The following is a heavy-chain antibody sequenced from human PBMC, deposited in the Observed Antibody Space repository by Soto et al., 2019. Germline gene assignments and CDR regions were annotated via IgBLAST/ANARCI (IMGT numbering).Heavy chain of an antibody. CDR2: ISSSSSYI. D-gene: IGHD3-9*01. CDR1: GFTFSSYS. V-gene: IGHV3-21*01. J-gene: IGHJ4*02. Sequence: PGGSLRLSCAASGFTFSSYSMNWVRQAPGKGLEWVSSISSSSSYIYYADSVKGRFTISRDNAKNSLYLQMNSLRSEDTAVYYCARVRWYYDILPCDWGQGTLVTVSS. CDR3: ARVRWYYDILPCD.